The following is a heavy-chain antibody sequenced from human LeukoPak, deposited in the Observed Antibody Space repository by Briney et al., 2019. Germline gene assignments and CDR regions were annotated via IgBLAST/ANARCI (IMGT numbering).Heavy chain of an antibody. CDR2: ISAYNGNT. D-gene: IGHD3-3*01. J-gene: IGHJ3*02. CDR1: GYTFTSYG. CDR3: ARGHNYDFWSGLVGLDAFDI. V-gene: IGHV1-18*01. Sequence: ASVKVSCKASGYTFTSYGISWVRQAPGQGLEWMGWISAYNGNTNYAQKLQGRVTMTTDTSTSTAYMELRSLRSDDTAVYYCARGHNYDFWSGLVGLDAFDIWGQGTMVTVSS.